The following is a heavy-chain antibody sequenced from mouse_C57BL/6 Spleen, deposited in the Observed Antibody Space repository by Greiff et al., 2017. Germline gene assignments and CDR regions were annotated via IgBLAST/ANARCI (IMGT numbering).Heavy chain of an antibody. Sequence: EVQLVESEGGLVQPGSSMKLSCTASGFTFSDYYMAWVRQVPEKGLEWVANINYDGSSTYYLDSLKSRFIISRDNAKNILYLQMSSLKSEDTATYYCARLALYGSNYSAWFADWGQGTLVTVSA. CDR3: ARLALYGSNYSAWFAD. CDR1: GFTFSDYY. D-gene: IGHD1-1*01. V-gene: IGHV5-16*01. CDR2: INYDGSST. J-gene: IGHJ3*01.